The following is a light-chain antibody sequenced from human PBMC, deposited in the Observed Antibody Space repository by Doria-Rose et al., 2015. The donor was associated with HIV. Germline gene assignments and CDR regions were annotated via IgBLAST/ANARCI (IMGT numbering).Light chain of an antibody. Sequence: TQSPGTLSLSPGERATLSCRASQSVTSNYLAWYQQKPGQAPRLLIYGASSRVTGIPDRFSGSGSGTDFTLTISRLEPEDFAVYYCQQYGSTPPTFGQGTEVEI. CDR3: QQYGSTPPT. V-gene: IGKV3-20*01. CDR2: GAS. J-gene: IGKJ1*01. CDR1: QSVTSNY.